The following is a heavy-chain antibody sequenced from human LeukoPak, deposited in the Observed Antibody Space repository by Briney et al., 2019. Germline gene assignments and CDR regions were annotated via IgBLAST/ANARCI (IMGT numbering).Heavy chain of an antibody. CDR2: IIPILGIA. V-gene: IGHV1-69*04. Sequence: ASVKVSCKASGGTFSSYAISWVRQAPGQGLEWMGRIIPILGIANYAQKFQGRVTITADKSTSTAYMELSSLRSEDTAVYYCARDPPEQQLALNWFDPWGQGTLVTVSS. CDR3: ARDPPEQQLALNWFDP. D-gene: IGHD6-13*01. CDR1: GGTFSSYA. J-gene: IGHJ5*02.